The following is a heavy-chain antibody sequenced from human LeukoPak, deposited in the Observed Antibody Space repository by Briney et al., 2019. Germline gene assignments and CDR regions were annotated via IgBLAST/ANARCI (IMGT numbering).Heavy chain of an antibody. D-gene: IGHD3-16*01. CDR2: IYYSGST. CDR1: GGSISSYY. J-gene: IGHJ3*02. V-gene: IGHV4-59*08. CDR3: ALRRPFGAFDI. Sequence: SETLSLTCTVSGGSISSYYWSWIRQPPGKGLEWIGYIYYSGSTNYNPCLKSRVTISIDTSKNQFSLKLSSVTAADTAVYYCALRRPFGAFDIWGQGTMVTVSS.